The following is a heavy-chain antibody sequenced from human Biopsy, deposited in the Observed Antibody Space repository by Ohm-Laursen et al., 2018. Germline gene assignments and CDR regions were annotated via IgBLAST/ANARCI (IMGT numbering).Heavy chain of an antibody. J-gene: IGHJ6*02. D-gene: IGHD2-2*02. Sequence: TLSLTCTVSGGSVNSYSWSWIRQPPGKGLEWIGYIYYSGSINYNPSLKSRVTISLGTSKNQFSLKLSSVTAADTAVYYCASMPAAIHEPNYSYYGMHVWGQGTTVTVSS. V-gene: IGHV4-59*08. CDR1: GGSVNSYS. CDR2: IYYSGSI. CDR3: ASMPAAIHEPNYSYYGMHV.